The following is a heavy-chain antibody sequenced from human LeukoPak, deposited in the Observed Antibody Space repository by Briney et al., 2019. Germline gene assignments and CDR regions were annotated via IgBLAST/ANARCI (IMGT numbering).Heavy chain of an antibody. Sequence: SETLSLTCVVSGASVSSSHWNWIRQLPGKGLEWIGCLSYTGKTDYNPSLTSRVTISLDTSKNQVSLKLRSVTAADTAVYYCSEGYFEPFDHWGQGTLITVSS. CDR2: LSYTGKT. V-gene: IGHV4-59*02. CDR3: SEGYFEPFDH. D-gene: IGHD2/OR15-2a*01. CDR1: GASVSSSH. J-gene: IGHJ4*02.